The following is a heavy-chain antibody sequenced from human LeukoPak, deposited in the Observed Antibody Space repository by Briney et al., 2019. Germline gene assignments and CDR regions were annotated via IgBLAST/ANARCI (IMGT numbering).Heavy chain of an antibody. Sequence: GASVKVSCKASGYTFTSYGISWVRQAPGQGLEWMGWISAYNGNTNYAQKLQGRVTMTTDTSTSTAYMELRSLRSDDTAVYYCARDTYYYGSGSYDYWGQGTLVTVSP. D-gene: IGHD3-10*01. J-gene: IGHJ4*02. V-gene: IGHV1-18*04. CDR1: GYTFTSYG. CDR2: ISAYNGNT. CDR3: ARDTYYYGSGSYDY.